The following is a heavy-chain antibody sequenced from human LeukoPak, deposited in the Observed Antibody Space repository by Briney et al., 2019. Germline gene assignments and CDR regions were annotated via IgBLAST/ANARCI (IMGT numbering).Heavy chain of an antibody. V-gene: IGHV3-7*01. CDR1: GFTFSNYW. CDR2: IKQEGSEK. J-gene: IGHJ6*02. CDR3: ARDLTSTVKWYYHGTDG. D-gene: IGHD4-17*01. Sequence: GGSLRLSCAASGFTFSNYWMSWVRQAPGKGLEWVANIKQEGSEKYYVDSVKGRFTISRDNAKNSLYLQMSSLRAEDTAVYYCARDLTSTVKWYYHGTDGWGQGTTVTVSS.